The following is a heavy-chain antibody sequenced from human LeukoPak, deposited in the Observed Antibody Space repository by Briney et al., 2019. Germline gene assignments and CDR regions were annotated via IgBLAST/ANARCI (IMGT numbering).Heavy chain of an antibody. CDR1: GFTFDDYA. J-gene: IGHJ4*02. CDR3: AKDFRIAAAGPIDY. V-gene: IGHV3-9*01. Sequence: GGSLRLSCAASGFTFDDYAMHWVRQAPGKGLEWVSGISWNSGSIGYADSVKGRFTISRDNAKNSLYLQMNSLRAEDTALYYCAKDFRIAAAGPIDYWGQGTLVTVSS. CDR2: ISWNSGSI. D-gene: IGHD6-13*01.